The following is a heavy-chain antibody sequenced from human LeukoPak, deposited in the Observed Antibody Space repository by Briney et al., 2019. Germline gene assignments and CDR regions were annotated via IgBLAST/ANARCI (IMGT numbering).Heavy chain of an antibody. J-gene: IGHJ5*02. CDR2: IYYSGST. CDR3: ARDRQSFTVFDP. V-gene: IGHV4-59*12. Sequence: ASETLSLTCTVSGGSISSYYWGWIRQPPGKGLEWIGYIYYSGSTNYNPSLKSRVTISVDTSKNQFSLKLSSVTAADTAIYYCARDRQSFTVFDPWGQGTLVTVSS. CDR1: GGSISSYY.